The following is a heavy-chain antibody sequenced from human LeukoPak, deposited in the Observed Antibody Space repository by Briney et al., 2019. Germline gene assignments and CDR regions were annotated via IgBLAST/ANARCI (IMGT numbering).Heavy chain of an antibody. CDR2: IIPVLNIT. J-gene: IGHJ6*02. Sequence: SVKVSCKTSGGTFSSFAITWVRQAPGQGLEWMGRIIPVLNITTYAQKFQGSVTITADTSTSTVYMELSSLRSEETAVYYCARDQGLTAPPPYGLDVWGQGTTVIVSS. CDR3: ARDQGLTAPPPYGLDV. CDR1: GGTFSSFA. D-gene: IGHD5-18*01. V-gene: IGHV1-69*04.